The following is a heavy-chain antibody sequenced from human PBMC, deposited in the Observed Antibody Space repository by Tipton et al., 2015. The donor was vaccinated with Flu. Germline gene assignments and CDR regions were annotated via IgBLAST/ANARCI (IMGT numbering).Heavy chain of an antibody. Sequence: TLSLTCTVSGGSISSGSYYWSWIRQPAGKGLEWIGRIYTSGSTNYNPSLKSRVTISVDTSKNQFSLKLSSVTAADTAVYYCAGEMYSSSSGNFDYWGQGTLVTVSS. D-gene: IGHD6-13*01. V-gene: IGHV4-61*02. CDR1: GGSISSGSYY. CDR2: IYTSGST. J-gene: IGHJ4*02. CDR3: AGEMYSSSSGNFDY.